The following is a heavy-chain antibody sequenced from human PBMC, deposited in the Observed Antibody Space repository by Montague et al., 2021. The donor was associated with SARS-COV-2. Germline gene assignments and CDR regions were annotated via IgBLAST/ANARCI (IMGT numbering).Heavy chain of an antibody. V-gene: IGHV4-59*08. CDR1: GGSISSYY. D-gene: IGHD3-9*01. CDR2: IYYSGST. Sequence: SETLSLTCTVSGGSISSYYWSWIRQPPGKGLEWIGYIYYSGSTNXNPSLKSRVTISVDTSKNQFSLELSSVTAADTAVYYCARTYYDILTGYYNRGAFDIWGQGTMVTVSS. J-gene: IGHJ3*02. CDR3: ARTYYDILTGYYNRGAFDI.